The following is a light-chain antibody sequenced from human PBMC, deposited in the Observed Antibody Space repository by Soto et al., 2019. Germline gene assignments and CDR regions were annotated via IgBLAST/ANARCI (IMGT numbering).Light chain of an antibody. CDR3: QQTSIIPWT. CDR1: QSVSSY. V-gene: IGKV1-39*01. CDR2: TTS. Sequence: DIQMTQSASSLSASVGDRVTIPCRASQSVSSYVNWYQHKPGKAPKLLIFTTSSLEIGVPSRFSGSGSGTDFTLTISSLHPEDFATYYCQQTSIIPWTFGQGTTVEF. J-gene: IGKJ1*01.